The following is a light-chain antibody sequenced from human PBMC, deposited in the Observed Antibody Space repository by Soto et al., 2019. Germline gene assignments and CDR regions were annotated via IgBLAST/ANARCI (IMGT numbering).Light chain of an antibody. J-gene: IGKJ1*01. V-gene: IGKV1-5*03. CDR2: KAS. CDR1: QTIFSW. CDR3: QQYHSYSRT. Sequence: DIQMTQSPSTLSASVGDRVTITCRASQTIFSWLAWYQQKPGTPSKLLIYKASTLQSGVPSRFSGSGSGTEFTLTISSLQPDDIATYYCQQYHSYSRTFGQGTKVEFK.